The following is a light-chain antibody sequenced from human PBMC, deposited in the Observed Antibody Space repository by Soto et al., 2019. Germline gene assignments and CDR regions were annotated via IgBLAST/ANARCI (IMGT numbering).Light chain of an antibody. V-gene: IGLV1-40*01. CDR3: QSYDSGLSGYV. CDR2: STS. Sequence: QSVLTQPPSLSGAPGPRVTISCTGSTSNIGAGFDVHWYRQLPGRAPKLLIYSTSSPPAGISDRFSGSKSGTSASLAIAGLQAEDEADYYCQSYDSGLSGYVFGPGTKVTVL. CDR1: TSNIGAGFD. J-gene: IGLJ1*01.